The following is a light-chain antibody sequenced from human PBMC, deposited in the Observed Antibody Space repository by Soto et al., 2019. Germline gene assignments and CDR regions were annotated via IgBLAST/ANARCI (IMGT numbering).Light chain of an antibody. CDR1: QSISTY. CDR3: QQSFSSPRT. CDR2: AAY. Sequence: DLQMTQSPSSLSASVGDRVTITCRASQSISTYLNWYQQKPGTAPKLLIYAAYTLQSGVPSRFSGRGSGTDFALTISSLQPEDFATYFCQQSFSSPRTFGQGTKVEIK. J-gene: IGKJ1*01. V-gene: IGKV1-39*01.